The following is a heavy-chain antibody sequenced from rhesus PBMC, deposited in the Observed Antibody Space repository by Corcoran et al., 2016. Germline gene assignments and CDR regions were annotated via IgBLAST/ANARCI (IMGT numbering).Heavy chain of an antibody. V-gene: IGHV4-169*02. CDR3: ASGLAYYFDY. J-gene: IGHJ4*01. Sequence: QLQLQESGPGLVKPSETLSVTCAVSGGSISSSYWSWIRQAPGKGLEWIGYIYGSHSRTYYNPSLKSRVTMAVDTSRNQLSLKLSSVTGADADVYYCASGLAYYFDYWGQGVLVTVSS. CDR1: GGSISSSY. CDR2: IYGSHSRT. D-gene: IGHD6-31*01.